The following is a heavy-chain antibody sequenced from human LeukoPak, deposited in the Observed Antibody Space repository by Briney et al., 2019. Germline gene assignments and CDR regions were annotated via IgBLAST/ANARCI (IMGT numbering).Heavy chain of an antibody. V-gene: IGHV4-39*01. CDR2: VYYSGST. CDR1: SGSIGSSSNY. D-gene: IGHD3-22*01. Sequence: PSETLSLTCTVSSGSIGSSSNYWGWIRQAPGKGLEWIGNVYYSGSTFYNPSLKSRVTISVDTSKNQFSLKLSSVTAADTAVYYCAITYYYDSSGSIIPLQAFDIWGQGTMVTVSS. J-gene: IGHJ3*02. CDR3: AITYYYDSSGSIIPLQAFDI.